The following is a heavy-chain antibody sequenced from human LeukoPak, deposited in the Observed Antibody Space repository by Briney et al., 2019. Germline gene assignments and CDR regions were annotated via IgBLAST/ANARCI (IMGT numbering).Heavy chain of an antibody. D-gene: IGHD2-15*01. V-gene: IGHV3-21*01. CDR2: ISSSSSYI. CDR1: GFTFSSYS. CDR3: ARSPPLVVVAAHNYFDY. Sequence: GGSLRLSCAASGFTFSSYSMNWVRQAPGKGPEWVSSISSSSSYIYYADSVKGRFTISRDNAKNSLYLQMNSLRAEDTAVYYCARSPPLVVVAAHNYFDYWGQGTLVTVSS. J-gene: IGHJ4*02.